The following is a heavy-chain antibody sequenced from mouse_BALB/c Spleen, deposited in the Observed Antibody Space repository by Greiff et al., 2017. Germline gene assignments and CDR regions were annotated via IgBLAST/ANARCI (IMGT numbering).Heavy chain of an antibody. D-gene: IGHD1-1*01. J-gene: IGHJ2*01. CDR2: INPYNDGT. V-gene: IGHV1-14*01. CDR3: ARCYYYGSPYYFDY. CDR1: GYTFTSYV. Sequence: EVQLQESGPELVKPGASVKMSCKASGYTFTSYVMHWVKQKPGQGLEWIGYINPYNDGTKYNEKFKGKATLTSDKSSSTAYMELSSLTSEDSAVYYCARCYYYGSPYYFDYWGQGTTLTVSS.